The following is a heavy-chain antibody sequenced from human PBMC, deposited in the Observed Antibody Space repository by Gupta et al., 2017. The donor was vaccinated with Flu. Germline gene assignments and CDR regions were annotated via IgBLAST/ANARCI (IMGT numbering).Heavy chain of an antibody. CDR3: AREQPSQGYSNYVGTYYYYYYGMDV. V-gene: IGHV3-11*01. J-gene: IGHJ6*02. CDR1: GFTFSDYY. CDR2: ISSSGSTI. D-gene: IGHD4-11*01. Sequence: QVQLVESGGGLVKPGGSLRLSCAASGFTFSDYYMSWIRQAPGKGLEWVSYISSSGSTIYYADSVKGRFTISRDNAKNSLYLQMNSLRAEDTAVYYCAREQPSQGYSNYVGTYYYYYYGMDVWGQGTTVTVSS.